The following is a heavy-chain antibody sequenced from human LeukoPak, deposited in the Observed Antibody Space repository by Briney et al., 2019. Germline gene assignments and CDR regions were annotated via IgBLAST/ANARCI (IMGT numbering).Heavy chain of an antibody. CDR2: INPNSGGT. V-gene: IGHV1-2*02. J-gene: IGHJ4*02. CDR3: ARVLRYFDWTFDY. D-gene: IGHD3-9*01. Sequence: GASVKVSCKASGYTFTGYYMHWVRQAPGQGLEWMGWINPNSGGTNYAQKFQGRVTMTRDTSISTAYMELSRLRSDDTAVYYCARVLRYFDWTFDYWGQGTLVTVSS. CDR1: GYTFTGYY.